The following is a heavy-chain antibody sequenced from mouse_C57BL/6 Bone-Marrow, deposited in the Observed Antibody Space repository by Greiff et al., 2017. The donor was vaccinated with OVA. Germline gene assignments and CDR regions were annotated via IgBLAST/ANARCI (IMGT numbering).Heavy chain of an antibody. CDR2: IYPRSGNT. D-gene: IGHD1-1*01. CDR3: HYYGSSSYFDY. CDR1: GYTFTSYG. V-gene: IGHV1-81*01. J-gene: IGHJ2*01. Sequence: QVQLKESGAELARPGASVKLSCKASGYTFTSYGISWVKQRTGQGLEWIGEIYPRSGNTYYNEKFKGKATLTADKSSSTAYMELRSLTSEDSAVYFCHYYGSSSYFDYWGQGTTLTVSS.